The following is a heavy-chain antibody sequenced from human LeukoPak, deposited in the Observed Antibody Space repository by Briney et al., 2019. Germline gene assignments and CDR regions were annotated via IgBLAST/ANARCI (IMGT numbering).Heavy chain of an antibody. CDR2: ISGSGGST. CDR3: AKIPSWDLVAPHIDY. Sequence: GGSLRLSCAASGFTFSNYGIHWVRQAPGKGLEWVSAISGSGGSTYYADSVKGRFTISRDNSKNTLYLQMNSLRAEDTAVYYCAKIPSWDLVAPHIDYWGQGTLVTVSS. D-gene: IGHD1-26*01. J-gene: IGHJ4*02. V-gene: IGHV3-23*01. CDR1: GFTFSNYG.